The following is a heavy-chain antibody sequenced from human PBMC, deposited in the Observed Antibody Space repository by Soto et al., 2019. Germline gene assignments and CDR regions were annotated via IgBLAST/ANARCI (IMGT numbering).Heavy chain of an antibody. J-gene: IGHJ4*02. Sequence: ASVKVACKASGYGFTGYYMHWGRQATGQGLEWMGWINPNSGGTNYAQKFQDWVTMTRDTSISTAYMELSRLRSDDTAVYYCARDRGGNYGSGSYYDYWGQGTLVTV. V-gene: IGHV1-2*04. CDR3: ARDRGGNYGSGSYYDY. D-gene: IGHD3-10*01. CDR2: INPNSGGT. CDR1: GYGFTGYY.